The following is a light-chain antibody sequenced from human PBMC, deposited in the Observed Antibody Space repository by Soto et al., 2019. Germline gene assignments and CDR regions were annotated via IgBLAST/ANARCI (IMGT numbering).Light chain of an antibody. Sequence: EVVLAPSPPTLSLSTGERATLSCRASQSVSSYLAWYQQKPGQAPRLLLYDASNRATGIPARFSGSGSGTDFTLTISSLEPEDFAVYYCQQRSNWPPTFGQGTRLEI. CDR3: QQRSNWPPT. V-gene: IGKV3-11*01. J-gene: IGKJ5*01. CDR2: DAS. CDR1: QSVSSY.